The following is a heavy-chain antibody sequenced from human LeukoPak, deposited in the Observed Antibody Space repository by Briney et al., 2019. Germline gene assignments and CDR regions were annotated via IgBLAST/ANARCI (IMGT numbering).Heavy chain of an antibody. CDR2: TYYRSKWYN. CDR1: GDSVSSNSAA. D-gene: IGHD3-22*01. V-gene: IGHV6-1*01. CDR3: AREWDYYDSNLDAFDI. Sequence: SQTLSLTRAISGDSVSSNSAAWNWIRQSPSRGLEWLGRTYYRSKWYNDYAVSVKSRITINPDTSKNQFSLKLSSVTAADTAVYYCAREWDYYDSNLDAFDIWGQGTMVTVSS. J-gene: IGHJ3*02.